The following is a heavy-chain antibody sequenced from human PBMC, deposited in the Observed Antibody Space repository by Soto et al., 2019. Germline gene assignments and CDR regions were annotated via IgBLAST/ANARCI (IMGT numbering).Heavy chain of an antibody. CDR2: ISYSGST. J-gene: IGHJ4*02. CDR1: GGSISSSGYY. V-gene: IGHV4-39*07. Sequence: SETLSLTCTVSGGSISSSGYYWGWIRQPPGKGLEWIGTISYSGSTYYNPSLKSRVTMSGDTSNNQFSLKLSSVNAADTAVYYCTRGGDAYKNGHWGQGTLVTVSS. CDR3: TRGGDAYKNGH. D-gene: IGHD2-21*01.